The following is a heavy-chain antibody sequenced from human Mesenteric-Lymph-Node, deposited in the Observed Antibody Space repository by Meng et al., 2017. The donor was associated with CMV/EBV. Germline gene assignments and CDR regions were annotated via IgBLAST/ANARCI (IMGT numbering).Heavy chain of an antibody. V-gene: IGHV1-69*10. CDR1: GGTFSNYA. Sequence: SVKVSCKASGGTFSNYAISWVRQAPGQGLEWMGGIIPILGIANYAQKFQGRVTITADKSTSTAYMELSSLRSEDTAVYYCARDGGRAYYFDYWGQGTLVTVSS. CDR3: ARDGGRAYYFDY. D-gene: IGHD3-16*01. J-gene: IGHJ4*02. CDR2: IIPILGIA.